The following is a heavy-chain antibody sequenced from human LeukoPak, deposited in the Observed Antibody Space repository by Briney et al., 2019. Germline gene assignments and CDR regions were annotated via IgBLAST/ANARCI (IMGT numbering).Heavy chain of an antibody. J-gene: IGHJ4*02. Sequence: TGGSLRLSCAASGFTFSSYSMNWVRQAPGKGLEWVSYISSSSSTIYYADSVKGRFTISRDNAKNTVSLQMNSLRPEDTAVYYCARDRGSMVRGVISSYWGQGTLVTVSS. D-gene: IGHD3-10*01. V-gene: IGHV3-48*04. CDR2: ISSSSSTI. CDR1: GFTFSSYS. CDR3: ARDRGSMVRGVISSY.